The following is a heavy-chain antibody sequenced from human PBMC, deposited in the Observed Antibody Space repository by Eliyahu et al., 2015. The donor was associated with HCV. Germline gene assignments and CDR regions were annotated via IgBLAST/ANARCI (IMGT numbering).Heavy chain of an antibody. V-gene: IGHV3-15*01. CDR2: IKSKADGGTT. CDR1: GFPFTNXW. J-gene: IGHJ4*02. CDR3: TTDSLQLRTSGYADY. D-gene: IGHD5-24*01. Sequence: EVQLVESGGGLVKPGGSLRLSCAASGFPFTNXWMXWVRQAPGKGLEWVARIKSKADGGTTDYAAPVKGRFTISRDDSKNTLYLQMNSLKTEDTAVYYCTTDSLQLRTSGYADYWGQGTLVTVSS.